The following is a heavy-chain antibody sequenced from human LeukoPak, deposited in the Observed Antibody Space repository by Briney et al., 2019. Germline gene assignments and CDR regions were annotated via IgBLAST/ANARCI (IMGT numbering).Heavy chain of an antibody. V-gene: IGHV1-3*01. CDR3: ARAPYDILTGYSLNWFDP. J-gene: IGHJ5*02. D-gene: IGHD3-9*01. CDR2: INGGNGNT. CDR1: GYTFTTYA. Sequence: ASVKVSCKASGYTFTTYAMHWVRQAPGQRPEWMGWINGGNGNTKYSQKFQGRVSITRDTSTYTGYLELRSLSSADTAVYFCARAPYDILTGYSLNWFDPWGQGTLVTVS.